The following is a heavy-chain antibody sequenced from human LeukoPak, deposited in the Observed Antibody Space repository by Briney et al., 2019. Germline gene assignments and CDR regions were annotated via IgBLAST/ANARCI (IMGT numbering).Heavy chain of an antibody. V-gene: IGHV1-18*01. D-gene: IGHD6-19*01. CDR1: GYTFTSYG. J-gene: IGHJ4*02. CDR3: ARAELAVAGSDY. CDR2: ISANNGNT. Sequence: ASVKVSCKASGYTFTSYGITWVRQAPGQGLEWMGWISANNGNTNYAQKLQGRVTMTTDASTSTAYMELRSLRSDDTAVYYCARAELAVAGSDYWGQGTLVTVSS.